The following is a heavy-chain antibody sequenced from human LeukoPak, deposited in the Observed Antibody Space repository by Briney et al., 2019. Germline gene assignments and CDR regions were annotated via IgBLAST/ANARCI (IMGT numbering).Heavy chain of an antibody. CDR3: AKKSGSGSYPFDY. V-gene: IGHV4-34*01. J-gene: IGHJ4*02. CDR2: INHSGST. Sequence: SETLSLTCAVYGGSVRGYYWSWIRQPPGKGLEWIGEINHSGSTNYNPSLKSRVTISVDTSKNQFSLKLSSVTAADTAVYYCAKKSGSGSYPFDYWGQGTLVTVSS. CDR1: GGSVRGYY. D-gene: IGHD3-10*01.